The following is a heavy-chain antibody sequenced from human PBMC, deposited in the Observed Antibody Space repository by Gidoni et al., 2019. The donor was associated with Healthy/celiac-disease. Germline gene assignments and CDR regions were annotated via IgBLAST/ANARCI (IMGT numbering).Heavy chain of an antibody. D-gene: IGHD2-2*01. Sequence: EVQLVESGGGLVKPGGSLRLSCAASGFTFSSYSMNWVRQAPGKGLEWVSSISSSSSYIYYADSVKGRFTISRDNAKNSLYLQMNSLRAEDTAVYYCARDPAIVPDYFDYWGQGTLVTVSS. CDR1: GFTFSSYS. CDR2: ISSSSSYI. CDR3: ARDPAIVPDYFDY. V-gene: IGHV3-21*01. J-gene: IGHJ4*02.